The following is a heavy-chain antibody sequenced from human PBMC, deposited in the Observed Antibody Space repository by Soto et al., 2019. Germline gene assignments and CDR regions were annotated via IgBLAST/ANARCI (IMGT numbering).Heavy chain of an antibody. Sequence: SETLSLTCTVSGGSISSGGYYWNWIRQHPGKGLEWIGYIYYSGSTYYNPSLKSRGTISVDTSKNQFSLKLSSVTAADTAVYYCARRHGQQLAYDYYYYMDVWGKGTTVTVSS. CDR2: IYYSGST. CDR1: GGSISSGGYY. V-gene: IGHV4-31*03. CDR3: ARRHGQQLAYDYYYYMDV. D-gene: IGHD6-13*01. J-gene: IGHJ6*03.